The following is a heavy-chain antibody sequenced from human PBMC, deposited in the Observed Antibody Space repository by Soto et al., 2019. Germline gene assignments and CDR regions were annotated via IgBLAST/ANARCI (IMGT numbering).Heavy chain of an antibody. J-gene: IGHJ3*02. CDR3: ARDNGYKAFDI. CDR2: IYSSGST. Sequence: ETLSLTCTVSGGSISSYQWSWIRQPPGKGLEWIGYIYSSGSTNYNPSLKSRVTISVDTSKNQLSLKLSSVTAADTAVYYCARDNGYKAFDIWGQGTMVTVSS. D-gene: IGHD5-12*01. V-gene: IGHV4-59*01. CDR1: GGSISSYQ.